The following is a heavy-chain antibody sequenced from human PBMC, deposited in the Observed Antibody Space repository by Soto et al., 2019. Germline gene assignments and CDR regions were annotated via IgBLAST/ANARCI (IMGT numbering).Heavy chain of an antibody. J-gene: IGHJ5*02. CDR1: GYTFTSYG. CDR3: ARVVAVAGTPYNWFDP. Sequence: ASVKVSCKASGYTFTSYGISWVRQAPGQGLEWMGWISAYNGNTNYAQKLQGRVTMTTDTSTSTAYMELRSLRSDDTAVYYCARVVAVAGTPYNWFDPWGQGTLVTVSS. V-gene: IGHV1-18*01. D-gene: IGHD6-19*01. CDR2: ISAYNGNT.